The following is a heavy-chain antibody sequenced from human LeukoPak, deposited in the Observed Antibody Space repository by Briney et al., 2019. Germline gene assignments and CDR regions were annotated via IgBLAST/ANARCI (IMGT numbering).Heavy chain of an antibody. Sequence: ASVKVSCKASGYTFTSYYMHWVRQAPGQGLEWMGWINPNSGGTNYAQKFQGRVTMTRDTSISTAYMELSRLRSDDTAVYYCARGGPYYDFWSGYYGQNPWGQGTLVTVSS. CDR3: ARGGPYYDFWSGYYGQNP. CDR1: GYTFTSYY. CDR2: INPNSGGT. V-gene: IGHV1-2*02. J-gene: IGHJ5*02. D-gene: IGHD3-3*01.